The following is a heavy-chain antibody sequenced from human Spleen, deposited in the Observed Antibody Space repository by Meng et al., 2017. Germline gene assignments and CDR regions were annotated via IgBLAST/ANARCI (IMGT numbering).Heavy chain of an antibody. CDR1: GFTVSSNY. V-gene: IGHV3-66*01. CDR3: ARGYGDTGHGMDV. CDR2: IYSGGST. Sequence: GGSLRLSCAASGFTVSSNYMSWVRQAPGKGLEWVSVIYSGGSTYYADSVKGRFTISRDNAKNTLYLHMNSLKAEDTAVYYCARGYGDTGHGMDVWGQGTTVTVSS. D-gene: IGHD4-17*01. J-gene: IGHJ6*02.